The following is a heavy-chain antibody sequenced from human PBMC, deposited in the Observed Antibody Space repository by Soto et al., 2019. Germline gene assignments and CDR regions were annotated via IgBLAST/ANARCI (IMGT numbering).Heavy chain of an antibody. Sequence: QVHLVQSGAEVKKPVASVKVSCKGSGYAFTTYGITWVRQAPGQGLEWMGWISAHNGNTNYAQKLQGRVTVTRDTPTSTAYMELRSLRSDDTAVYYCARGRYGDYWGQGALVTVSS. CDR1: GYAFTTYG. D-gene: IGHD1-1*01. V-gene: IGHV1-18*01. J-gene: IGHJ4*02. CDR2: ISAHNGNT. CDR3: ARGRYGDY.